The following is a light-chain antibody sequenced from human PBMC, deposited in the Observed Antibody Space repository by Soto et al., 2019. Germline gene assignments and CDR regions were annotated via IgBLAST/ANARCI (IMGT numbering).Light chain of an antibody. V-gene: IGKV3-20*01. CDR3: QQYGNAPFT. CDR1: QSVSSSY. CDR2: GAS. Sequence: EIVLTQSPGTLSFSPGERATLTCRASQSVSSSYLAWFQQKPGQAPRLLIYGASSSATGIPDRFSGSGSGTDFTLTISRLEHEDFAVYYCQQYGNAPFTFGPGTKVDIK. J-gene: IGKJ3*01.